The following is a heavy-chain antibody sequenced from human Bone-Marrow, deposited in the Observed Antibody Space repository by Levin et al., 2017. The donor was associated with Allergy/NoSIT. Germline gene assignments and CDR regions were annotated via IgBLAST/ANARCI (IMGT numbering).Heavy chain of an antibody. CDR2: INIHTGNP. J-gene: IGHJ3*02. Sequence: GGSLRLSCKASGYSFTHYAINWVRQAPGQGLEWMGWINIHTGNPTYVQAFTGRFVFSFDTSVSTAYLQISSLKAEDTAVYYCARELPYFPASGSSRPPLDAFDIWGQGTRVTVSS. CDR1: GYSFTHYA. V-gene: IGHV7-4-1*02. D-gene: IGHD3-16*02. CDR3: ARELPYFPASGSSRPPLDAFDI.